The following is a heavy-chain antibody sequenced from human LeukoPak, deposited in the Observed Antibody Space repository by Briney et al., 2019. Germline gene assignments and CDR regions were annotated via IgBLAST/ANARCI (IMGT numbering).Heavy chain of an antibody. CDR3: AKRGGTESFYYFYYMDV. D-gene: IGHD2-15*01. V-gene: IGHV3-23*01. J-gene: IGHJ6*03. Sequence: GGSLRLSCAASGFTFSSYDMTWVRQTPGKGLEWVALISRSGGTTYYADSVEGRFTISRDNSKNTLYLQMNSLRAEDTAEYYCAKRGGTESFYYFYYMDVWGKGTTVTVSS. CDR2: ISRSGGTT. CDR1: GFTFSSYD.